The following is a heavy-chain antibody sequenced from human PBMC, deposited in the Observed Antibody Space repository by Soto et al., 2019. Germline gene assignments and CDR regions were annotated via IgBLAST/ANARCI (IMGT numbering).Heavy chain of an antibody. J-gene: IGHJ3*02. CDR2: ISGSGGST. V-gene: IGHV3-23*01. CDR1: GFTFSSYA. CDR3: AKVLGTHYLITIFGVVMGIDAFDI. D-gene: IGHD3-3*01. Sequence: GGSLRLSCAASGFTFSSYAMSWVRQAPGKGLEWVSAISGSGGSTYYADSVKGRFTISRDNSKNTLYLQMNSLRAEDTAVYYCAKVLGTHYLITIFGVVMGIDAFDIWGQGTMVTVSS.